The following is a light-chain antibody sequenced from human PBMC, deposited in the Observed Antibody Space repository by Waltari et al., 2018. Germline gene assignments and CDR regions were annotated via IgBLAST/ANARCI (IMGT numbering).Light chain of an antibody. J-gene: IGLJ2*01. CDR3: QSSDSTLYGVV. Sequence: QSVLTQPPSVSGAPGPRVTIPCTGSSSNIGAGYDVNWYQLLPGTAPKLLIYGINNRPSGVPDRFSGSRSATSASLAISGLQAEDEAYYYCQSSDSTLYGVVFGGGTKLTVL. CDR1: SSNIGAGYD. CDR2: GIN. V-gene: IGLV1-40*01.